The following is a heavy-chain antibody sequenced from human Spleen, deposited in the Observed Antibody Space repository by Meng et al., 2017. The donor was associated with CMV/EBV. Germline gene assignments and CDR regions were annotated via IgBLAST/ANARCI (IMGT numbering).Heavy chain of an antibody. D-gene: IGHD1-1*01. Sequence: GESLKISCAASGFSFSSHDMHWVRQTPGKGLEWVSSIGSAGDRYYAGSVKGRFTISRDNSKNTLSLQMNGLRSEDTAVYFCASAWNYGMVAWGRGTTVTVSS. J-gene: IGHJ6*02. V-gene: IGHV3-13*01. CDR3: ASAWNYGMVA. CDR1: GFSFSSHD. CDR2: IGSAGDR.